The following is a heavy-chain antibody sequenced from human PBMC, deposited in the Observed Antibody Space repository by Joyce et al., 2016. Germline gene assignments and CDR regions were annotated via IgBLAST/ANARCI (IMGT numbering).Heavy chain of an antibody. Sequence: QVQLRQWGAGLLKPSETLSLTCAVSGGHFRGFFWTWVRQPPGKALEWIGDITTSGVTNYNPSLRSRVAISVDTANNQFSLTLTSLSAADMAVYYCARSQWLAPLMYWGQGTLVTVSP. J-gene: IGHJ4*02. CDR3: ARSQWLAPLMY. CDR2: ITTSGVT. V-gene: IGHV4-34*02. D-gene: IGHD6-19*01. CDR1: GGHFRGFF.